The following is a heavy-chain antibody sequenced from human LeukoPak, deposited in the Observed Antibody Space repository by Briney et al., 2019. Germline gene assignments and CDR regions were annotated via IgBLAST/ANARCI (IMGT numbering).Heavy chain of an antibody. J-gene: IGHJ4*02. Sequence: GGSLRLSCAASGLTFSSHAMSWVRQAPGKGLEWVSAISGSGGSTYYADSVKGRFTISRDNSKNTLYLQMNSLRAEDTAVYYCAKDWVGGSGYYYRPPSFDYWGQGTLVTVSS. CDR1: GLTFSSHA. D-gene: IGHD3-22*01. CDR2: ISGSGGST. CDR3: AKDWVGGSGYYYRPPSFDY. V-gene: IGHV3-23*01.